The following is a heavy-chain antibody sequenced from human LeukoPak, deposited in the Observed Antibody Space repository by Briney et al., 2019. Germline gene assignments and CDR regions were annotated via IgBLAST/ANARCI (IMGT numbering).Heavy chain of an antibody. V-gene: IGHV1-69*06. CDR3: AREAITIFGVVRTQTTYGPHRFDP. Sequence: SVKVSCKASGGTFSSYAISWVRQAPGQGLEWMGGIIPIFGTANYAQKFQGRVTITADKSTSTVYMELSSLRSEDTAVYYCAREAITIFGVVRTQTTYGPHRFDPWGQGTLVTVSS. D-gene: IGHD3-3*01. CDR2: IIPIFGTA. CDR1: GGTFSSYA. J-gene: IGHJ5*02.